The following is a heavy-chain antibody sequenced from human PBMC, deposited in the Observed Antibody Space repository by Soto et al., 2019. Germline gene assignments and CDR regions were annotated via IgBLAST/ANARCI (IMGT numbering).Heavy chain of an antibody. V-gene: IGHV5-10-1*01. Sequence: GESLKISCKGSGYSFTSYWISWVRQMPGKGLEWMGRIDPSDSYTNYSPSFQGHVTISADKSISTAYLQWSSLKASDTAMYYCARPTPSSSSYYYYYGLDVWGQGTTVTVSS. CDR3: ARPTPSSSSYYYYYGLDV. CDR1: GYSFTSYW. D-gene: IGHD6-6*01. CDR2: IDPSDSYT. J-gene: IGHJ6*02.